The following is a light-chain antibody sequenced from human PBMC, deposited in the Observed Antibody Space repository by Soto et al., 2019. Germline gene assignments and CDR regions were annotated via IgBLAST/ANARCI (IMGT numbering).Light chain of an antibody. V-gene: IGLV2-14*01. Sequence: QSALTQPASVSGSPGQSITISCIGTSSDVGGYNYVSWYQQQPGKAPKFMIYDVTNRPSGVSNRFSGSKSGNTASLTISGLQAEDEADYYCCSYTTSNTRQIVFGTGTKVNVL. CDR3: CSYTTSNTRQIV. J-gene: IGLJ1*01. CDR1: SSDVGGYNY. CDR2: DVT.